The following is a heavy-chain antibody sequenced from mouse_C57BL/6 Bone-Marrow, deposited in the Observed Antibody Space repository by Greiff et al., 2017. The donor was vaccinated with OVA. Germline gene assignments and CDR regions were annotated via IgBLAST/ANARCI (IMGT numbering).Heavy chain of an antibody. V-gene: IGHV1-22*01. CDR1: GYTFTDYN. CDR2: INPNNGGT. J-gene: IGHJ3*01. CDR3: GRWRKAY. Sequence: VQLKQSGPELVKPGASVKMSCKASGYTFTDYNMHWVKQSHGKSLEWIGYINPNNGGTSYNQKFKGKATLTVNKSSSTAYIELRSLKSDETAVYYGGRWRKAYWGQGTLVTVSA.